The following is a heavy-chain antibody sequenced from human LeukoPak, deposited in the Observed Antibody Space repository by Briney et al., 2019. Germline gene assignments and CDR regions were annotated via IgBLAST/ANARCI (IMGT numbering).Heavy chain of an antibody. CDR2: IYYSGST. J-gene: IGHJ4*02. Sequence: SGTLSLTCTVSGGSISSYYWSWIRQPPGKGLEWIGYIYYSGSTNYNPPLKSRVTISVDTSKNQFSLKLSSVTAADTAVYYCARSRLGSGYFDYWGQGTLVTVSS. CDR1: GGSISSYY. CDR3: ARSRLGSGYFDY. D-gene: IGHD3-3*01. V-gene: IGHV4-59*01.